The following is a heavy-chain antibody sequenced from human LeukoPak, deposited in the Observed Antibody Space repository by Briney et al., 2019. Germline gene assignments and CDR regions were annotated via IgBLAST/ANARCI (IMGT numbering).Heavy chain of an antibody. CDR1: GFTFSSHS. V-gene: IGHV3-21*01. CDR3: ARVNPTRLGELSLNFDY. D-gene: IGHD3-16*02. J-gene: IGHJ4*02. Sequence: PGGSLRLSCAASGFTFSSHSMNWVRQAPGKGLEWVSSISSSSSYIYYADSVKGRFTISRDNAKNSLYLQMNSLRAEDTAVYYCARVNPTRLGELSLNFDYWGQGTLVTVSS. CDR2: ISSSSSYI.